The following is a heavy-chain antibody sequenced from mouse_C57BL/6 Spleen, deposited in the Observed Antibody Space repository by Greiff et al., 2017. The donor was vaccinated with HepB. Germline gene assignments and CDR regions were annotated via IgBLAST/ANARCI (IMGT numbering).Heavy chain of an antibody. V-gene: IGHV1-59*01. CDR2: IDPSDSYT. D-gene: IGHD3-2*02. Sequence: QVQLQQPGAELVRPGTSVKLSCKASGYTFTSYWMHWVKQRPGQGLERIGVIDPSDSYTNYNQKFKGKATLTVDTSSSTAYMQLSSLTSEDSAVYYCARVIDSSGFDYWGQGTTLTVSS. J-gene: IGHJ2*01. CDR3: ARVIDSSGFDY. CDR1: GYTFTSYW.